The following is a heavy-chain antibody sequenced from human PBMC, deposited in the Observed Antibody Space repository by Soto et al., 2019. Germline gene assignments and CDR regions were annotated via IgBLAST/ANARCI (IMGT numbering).Heavy chain of an antibody. J-gene: IGHJ6*02. Sequence: SEILSLTCTVSGGSISSGDYYWSWIRQPPGKGLEGIGYIYYSGSTYYNPSLKSRVTISVDTSKNQFSLKLSSVTAADTAVYYCARDSYSGYDWSLNYYYYYGMDVWGQGTTVPVSS. CDR3: ARDSYSGYDWSLNYYYYYGMDV. CDR2: IYYSGST. CDR1: GGSISSGDYY. D-gene: IGHD5-12*01. V-gene: IGHV4-30-4*01.